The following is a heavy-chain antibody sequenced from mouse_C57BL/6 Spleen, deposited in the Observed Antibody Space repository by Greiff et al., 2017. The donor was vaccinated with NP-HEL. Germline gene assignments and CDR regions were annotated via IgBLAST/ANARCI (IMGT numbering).Heavy chain of an antibody. CDR3: ARDDGYYDFAY. V-gene: IGHV5-4*01. Sequence: DVMLVESGGGLVKPGGSLKLSCAASGFTFSSYAMSWVRQTPEKRLEWVATISDGGSYTYYPDNVKGRFTISRDNAKNNLYLQMSHLKSEDTAMYYCARDDGYYDFAYWGQGTLVTVSA. CDR2: ISDGGSYT. J-gene: IGHJ3*01. CDR1: GFTFSSYA. D-gene: IGHD2-3*01.